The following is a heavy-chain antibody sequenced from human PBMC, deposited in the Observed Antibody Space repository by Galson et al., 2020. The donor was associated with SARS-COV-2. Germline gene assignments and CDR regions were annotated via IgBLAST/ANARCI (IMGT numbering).Heavy chain of an antibody. CDR3: ARHRYCSSNSCQPPRGIDY. J-gene: IGHJ4*02. D-gene: IGHD2-2*01. V-gene: IGHV5-51*01. Sequence: KIGESLKISCKGSGYIFTNYWNGWVRQMPGKDLEWIGIINPRDTETTYSPSFQGQVTISADKSITTAYLQWSSLKASDTAMYYCARHRYCSSNSCQPPRGIDYWGQGTLVTVSS. CDR2: INPRDTET. CDR1: GYIFTNYW.